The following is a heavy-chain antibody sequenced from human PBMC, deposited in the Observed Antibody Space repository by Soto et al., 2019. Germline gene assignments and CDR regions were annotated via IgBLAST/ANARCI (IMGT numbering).Heavy chain of an antibody. CDR1: GFTFSDGW. V-gene: IGHV3-15*05. CDR2: IKSKSNGGKA. J-gene: IGHJ4*02. Sequence: EVQLVESGGDMVKPGGSLRLSCSASGFTFSDGWMSWVRQAPGKGVEWIARIKSKSNGGKADYAASVKGRFTISRDDSPNTLFLQMNSLKIEDTAVYYCTTDRGITASVLFGSWGQGTLVTVSS. CDR3: TTDRGITASVLFGS. D-gene: IGHD1-26*01.